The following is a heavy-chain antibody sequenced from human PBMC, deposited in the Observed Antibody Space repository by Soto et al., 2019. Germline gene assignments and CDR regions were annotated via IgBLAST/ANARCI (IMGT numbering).Heavy chain of an antibody. CDR1: GYSISTNNW. Sequence: QVQLQESGPGLVKPSDTLSLTCAVSGYSISTNNWWGWIRQPPGKGLEWIGYIYYTGSTYYNPPLKSRGTMSLDTSKSPFSLKLSSVTAVDTAVYYCARHHCSSTSCYIDYWGQGTLVTVSS. CDR3: ARHHCSSTSCYIDY. V-gene: IGHV4-28*01. CDR2: IYYTGST. D-gene: IGHD2-2*01. J-gene: IGHJ4*02.